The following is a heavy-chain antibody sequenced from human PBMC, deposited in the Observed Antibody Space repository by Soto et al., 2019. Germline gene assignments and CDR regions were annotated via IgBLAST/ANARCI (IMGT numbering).Heavy chain of an antibody. D-gene: IGHD6-19*01. CDR3: ARTRLYSCGWHP. CDR1: GFTFSSYS. Sequence: GGSLRLSCAASGFTFSSYSMNWVRQAPGKGLEWVSYISSSSNTIYYADSVKGRFTISRDNAKNSLYLQMNSLRDEDTAVYYCARTRLYSCGWHPWGQGTLVTVS. V-gene: IGHV3-48*02. J-gene: IGHJ5*02. CDR2: ISSSSNTI.